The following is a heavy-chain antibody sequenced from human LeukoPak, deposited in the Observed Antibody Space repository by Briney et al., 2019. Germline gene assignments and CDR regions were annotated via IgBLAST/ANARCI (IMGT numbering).Heavy chain of an antibody. J-gene: IGHJ2*01. V-gene: IGHV4-30-4*01. D-gene: IGHD2-2*03. Sequence: PSQTLSLTCAVSGRSFNSGDSYWRWVRQPPGTGLEWVGCINYSRTTYYNPSLESRLTMSLDTSKNHFSLKLSSVTAADMAVYFCAGVDHWYFGLWGRGTLVTVSS. CDR3: AGVDHWYFGL. CDR2: INYSRTT. CDR1: GRSFNSGDSY.